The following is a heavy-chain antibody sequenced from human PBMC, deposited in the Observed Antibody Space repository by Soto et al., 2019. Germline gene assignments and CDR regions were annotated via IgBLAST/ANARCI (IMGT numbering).Heavy chain of an antibody. Sequence: PSETLSLTCTVSGGSISSGDYYWSWIRQPPGKGLEWIGYIYYSGSTYYNPSLKSRVTISVDTSKNQFSLKLSSVTAADTAVYYCAREKEYQLPKKPNGMDVWGQGTTVTVSS. V-gene: IGHV4-30-4*01. J-gene: IGHJ6*02. CDR1: GGSISSGDYY. CDR3: AREKEYQLPKKPNGMDV. CDR2: IYYSGST. D-gene: IGHD2-2*01.